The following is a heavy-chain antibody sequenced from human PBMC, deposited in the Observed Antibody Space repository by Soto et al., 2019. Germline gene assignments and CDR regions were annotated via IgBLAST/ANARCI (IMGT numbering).Heavy chain of an antibody. CDR3: ARDDYGDYYFDY. V-gene: IGHV3-21*01. Sequence: GGSLRLSCAASGFTFSSYSMNWVRQAPGKGLEWVSSISSSSSYIYYADSVKGRFTISRDNAKNSLYLQMNSLRAEDTAVYYCARDDYGDYYFDYWGQGTLVTVSS. CDR2: ISSSSSYI. J-gene: IGHJ4*02. CDR1: GFTFSSYS. D-gene: IGHD4-17*01.